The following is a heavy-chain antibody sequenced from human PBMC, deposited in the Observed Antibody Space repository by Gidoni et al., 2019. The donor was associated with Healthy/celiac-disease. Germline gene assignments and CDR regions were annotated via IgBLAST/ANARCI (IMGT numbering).Heavy chain of an antibody. CDR1: GVSIRSSSYY. D-gene: IGHD3-10*01. CDR3: ARLLLWFGELRFDP. CDR2: IYYSGGN. J-gene: IGHJ5*02. V-gene: IGHV4-39*01. Sequence: QLHLQESGPGLVKPSETLSLTCTVSGVSIRSSSYYWGWIRPPPGKGLEWIGSIYYSGGNYYNPSLKSRVTISVDTSKNQFSLKLSSVTAADTAVYYCARLLLWFGELRFDPWGQGTLVTVSS.